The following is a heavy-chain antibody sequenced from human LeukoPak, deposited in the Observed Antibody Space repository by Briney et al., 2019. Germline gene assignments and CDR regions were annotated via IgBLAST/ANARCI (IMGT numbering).Heavy chain of an antibody. J-gene: IGHJ4*02. CDR2: IYRDGST. D-gene: IGHD3-10*01. V-gene: IGHV3-53*05. Sequence: GGSLRLSCAASGFTVSSNYMNWVRQAPGKGLEWVSVIYRDGSTYYADSVKGRFTISRDNSKNTLYLQMNSLRAEDTAVYYCARDRLYGSGSLSFDYWGQGTLVTVSS. CDR1: GFTVSSNY. CDR3: ARDRLYGSGSLSFDY.